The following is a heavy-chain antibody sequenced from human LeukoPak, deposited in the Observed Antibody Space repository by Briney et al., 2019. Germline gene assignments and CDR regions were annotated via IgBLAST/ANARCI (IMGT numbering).Heavy chain of an antibody. D-gene: IGHD1-20*01. V-gene: IGHV4-39*07. CDR2: INYSGDT. CDR1: RGSIASSSFY. J-gene: IGHJ4*02. CDR3: VRRQAVTGNFDY. Sequence: SETLSLTCTVSRGSIASSSFYWGWIRQPPGQGLEWIETINYSGDTYYNPSLKSRVPISVDSSRKQFSLKLSSVTAADTAVYYCVRRQAVTGNFDYWGQGALVTVSS.